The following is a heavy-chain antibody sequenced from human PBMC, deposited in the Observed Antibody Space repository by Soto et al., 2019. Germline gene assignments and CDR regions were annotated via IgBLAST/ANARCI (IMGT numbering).Heavy chain of an antibody. J-gene: IGHJ1*01. Sequence: SEKGSCKASGGSFSSYAISWVRQAPGEGLEWMGGIIPIFGTANYAQKFQGRVTITADESTSTAYMELSSLRSEDTAVYYCASGSGWQLPTPIHFRGPGPLVTVSS. CDR2: IIPIFGTA. V-gene: IGHV1-69*13. D-gene: IGHD1-26*01. CDR1: GGSFSSYA. CDR3: ASGSGWQLPTPIHF.